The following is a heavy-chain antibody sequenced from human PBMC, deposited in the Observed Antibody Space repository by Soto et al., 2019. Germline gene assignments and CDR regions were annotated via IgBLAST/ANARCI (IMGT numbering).Heavy chain of an antibody. CDR1: GYTFTSYY. J-gene: IGHJ6*02. V-gene: IGHV1-46*01. CDR2: INPSGGST. D-gene: IGHD5-18*01. CDR3: ARDLWATAMVSGDPWYYYGMDV. Sequence: ASVKVSCKASGYTFTSYYMHWVRQAPGQGLEWMGIINPSGGSTSYAQKFQGRVTMTRDTSTSTVYMELSSLRSEDTAVYYCARDLWATAMVSGDPWYYYGMDVWGQGTTVTVSS.